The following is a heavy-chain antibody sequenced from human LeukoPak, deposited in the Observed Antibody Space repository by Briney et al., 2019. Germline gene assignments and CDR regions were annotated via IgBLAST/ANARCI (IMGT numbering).Heavy chain of an antibody. CDR2: IDSSSSYI. Sequence: PGGSLRLSCAASGFTFSRYSVNWVRQAPGKGLEWVSSIDSSSSYIYYADSVEGRFTISRDNAKNSLYLQMNSPRAEDTAVYYCARAGDPYYYYMDVWGKGTTLTVSS. CDR1: GFTFSRYS. J-gene: IGHJ6*03. V-gene: IGHV3-21*01. D-gene: IGHD7-27*01. CDR3: ARAGDPYYYYMDV.